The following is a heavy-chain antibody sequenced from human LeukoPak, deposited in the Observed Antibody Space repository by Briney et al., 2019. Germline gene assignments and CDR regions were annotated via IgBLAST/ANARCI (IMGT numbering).Heavy chain of an antibody. V-gene: IGHV3-23*01. CDR2: ISGSCGST. Sequence: PGGSLRLSCAASGFTFSSYAMSWVRQAPGKGLEWVSAISGSCGSTYYADSVKGRFTISRDNSKNTLYLQMDSLRAEDTAVYYCAIILGYCSSTSCYRMDYMDVWGKGTTVTVSS. D-gene: IGHD2-2*01. J-gene: IGHJ6*03. CDR1: GFTFSSYA. CDR3: AIILGYCSSTSCYRMDYMDV.